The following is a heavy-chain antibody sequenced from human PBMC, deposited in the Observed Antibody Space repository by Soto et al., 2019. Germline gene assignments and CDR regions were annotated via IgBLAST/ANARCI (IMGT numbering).Heavy chain of an antibody. CDR2: ISGSGVST. CDR1: GFTFSSYA. Sequence: EVQLLGSGGGLVQPGGSLRLSCAASGFTFSSYAMSWVRQAPGKGLEWVSAISGSGVSTYYADSVKGRFTISRDNSKTTAYLQMNSLRAEDTAVYYCAKEHHYCCSWSEFDYWGQGTVVTASS. CDR3: AKEHHYCCSWSEFDY. D-gene: IGHD6-13*01. V-gene: IGHV3-23*01. J-gene: IGHJ4*02.